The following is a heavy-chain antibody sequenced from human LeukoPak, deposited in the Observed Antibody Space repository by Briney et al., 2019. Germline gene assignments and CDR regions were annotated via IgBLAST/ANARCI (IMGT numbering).Heavy chain of an antibody. J-gene: IGHJ4*02. CDR3: RVSYGYFFPFDY. V-gene: IGHV4-34*01. Sequence: PSETLSLTCAVYGGSFSGYYWSWIRQPPGKGLEWIGEINHSGSTNYNPSLKSRVTISVDTSKNQFSLKLSSVTAADTAVYYCRVSYGYFFPFDYWGQGTLVTVSS. D-gene: IGHD5-18*01. CDR1: GGSFSGYY. CDR2: INHSGST.